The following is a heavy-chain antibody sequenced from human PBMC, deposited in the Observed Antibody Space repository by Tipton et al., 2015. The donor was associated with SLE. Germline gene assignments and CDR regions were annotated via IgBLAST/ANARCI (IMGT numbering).Heavy chain of an antibody. J-gene: IGHJ4*02. CDR1: GGPITSYY. Sequence: TLSLTCNVSGGPITSYYWSWIRQPPGKGLEWIGYIYYSGNTNYNPSLRSRVTISVDTSKNQLSLKLSSVTAADTAVYYCARHSNERGFSLDHWGLGTLVTVSS. V-gene: IGHV4-59*08. CDR2: IYYSGNT. CDR3: ARHSNERGFSLDH. D-gene: IGHD1-1*01.